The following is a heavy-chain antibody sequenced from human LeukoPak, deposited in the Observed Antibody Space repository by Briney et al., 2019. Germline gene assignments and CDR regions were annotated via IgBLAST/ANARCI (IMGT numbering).Heavy chain of an antibody. D-gene: IGHD3-10*01. Sequence: SETLSLTCTVSGGSISSYYWSWIRQPPGKGLEWIGYIYYSGSTNYNPSLKSRVTISVDTSKNQFSLKLSSMTAADTAVYYCARETHGSGSYYNWGQGTLVTVSS. CDR3: ARETHGSGSYYN. J-gene: IGHJ4*02. CDR2: IYYSGST. CDR1: GGSISSYY. V-gene: IGHV4-59*01.